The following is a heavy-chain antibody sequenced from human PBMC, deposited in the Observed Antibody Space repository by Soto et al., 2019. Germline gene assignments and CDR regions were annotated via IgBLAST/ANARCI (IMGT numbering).Heavy chain of an antibody. J-gene: IGHJ5*02. CDR3: ARHGPLRVGTNWFDP. V-gene: IGHV4-59*08. CDR2: IYYSGST. D-gene: IGHD1-1*01. Sequence: QVQLQESGPGLVQPSETLSLTCTVSGGSISSYYWSWIRQPPGKGLEWIGYIYYSGSTNYNPSLKSRATTSVDTYNNQFSIKTSSEPAADTAEYYSARHGPLRVGTNWFDPWGQGTLVTVSS. CDR1: GGSISSYY.